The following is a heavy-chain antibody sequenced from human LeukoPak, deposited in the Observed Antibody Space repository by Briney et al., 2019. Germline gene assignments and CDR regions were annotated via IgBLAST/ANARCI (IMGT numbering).Heavy chain of an antibody. V-gene: IGHV1-2*02. CDR1: GYTFTGYY. Sequence: APVKVSCKASGYTFTGYYMHWVRQAPGQGLEWMGWINPNSGGTNYAQKFQGRVTMTRDTSISTAYMELSRLRSDDTAVYYCARVLYCSSTSCPYFDYWGQGTRVTVSS. CDR3: ARVLYCSSTSCPYFDY. D-gene: IGHD2-2*01. CDR2: INPNSGGT. J-gene: IGHJ4*02.